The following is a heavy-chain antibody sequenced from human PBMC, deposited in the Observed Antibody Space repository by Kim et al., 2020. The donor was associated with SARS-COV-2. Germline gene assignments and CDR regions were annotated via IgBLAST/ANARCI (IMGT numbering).Heavy chain of an antibody. V-gene: IGHV3-30*18. CDR1: GFAFSFYG. CDR3: AKTRETRRVIPATPPDFDP. CDR2: ISYDGSNK. Sequence: GGSLRLSCADSGFAFSFYGMHWVRQAPGKGLEWVAVISYDGSNKFYADSVRGRFTISRDNSKKTLYLQMNSLRAEDTAVYYCAKTRETRRVIPATPPDFDPWGQGTLVTVSS. J-gene: IGHJ5*02. D-gene: IGHD2-15*01.